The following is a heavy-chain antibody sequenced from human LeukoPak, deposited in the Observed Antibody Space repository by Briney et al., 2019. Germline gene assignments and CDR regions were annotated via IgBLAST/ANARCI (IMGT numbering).Heavy chain of an antibody. V-gene: IGHV4-39*01. D-gene: IGHD6-19*01. J-gene: IGHJ4*02. CDR3: ARSPPRSSGWSDSGVDY. Sequence: PSETLSLTCTVSGGSVSSSSYYWGWIRQPPGKGLEWIGSINYSGSTYYNPSLKSRVTISVDTSKNQFSLKLSSVTAADTAVYYCARSPPRSSGWSDSGVDYWGQGTLVTVSS. CDR2: INYSGST. CDR1: GGSVSSSSYY.